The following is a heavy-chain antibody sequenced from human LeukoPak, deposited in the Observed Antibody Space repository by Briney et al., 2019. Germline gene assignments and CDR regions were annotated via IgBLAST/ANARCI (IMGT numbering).Heavy chain of an antibody. Sequence: SETLSLTCAVYGGSFSGYFWSWIRQPPGKGLEWIGEINHSGSTNYNPSLKSRVTISIDTSKNQFSLKLSSVTAADTAVYYCARHQPDYDFWSGYYPPAAFDIWGKGTTVTVSS. V-gene: IGHV4-34*01. D-gene: IGHD3-3*01. CDR2: INHSGST. J-gene: IGHJ3*02. CDR1: GGSFSGYF. CDR3: ARHQPDYDFWSGYYPPAAFDI.